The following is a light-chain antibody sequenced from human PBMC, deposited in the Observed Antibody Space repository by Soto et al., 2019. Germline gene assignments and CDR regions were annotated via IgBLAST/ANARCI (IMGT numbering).Light chain of an antibody. CDR2: DVS. V-gene: IGLV2-14*01. J-gene: IGLJ1*01. Sequence: QSALTQPASVSGSPGQSITISCTGTTSDVGAYNYVSWYQQHPGKAPKLLIYDVSYRPSGVYNRFSGSKSGNTAALTSSGLQAEDEADYYCSSYTRSNTYVFGTGTKVTVL. CDR3: SSYTRSNTYV. CDR1: TSDVGAYNY.